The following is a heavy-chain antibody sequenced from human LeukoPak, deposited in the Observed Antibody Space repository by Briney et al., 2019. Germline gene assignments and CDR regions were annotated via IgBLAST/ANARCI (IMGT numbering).Heavy chain of an antibody. D-gene: IGHD1-1*01. CDR3: TRVGSSGSVDY. J-gene: IGHJ4*02. CDR2: ISSRTSDT. Sequence: PGGSLRLSCAASGFTFSDYYMSWVGQAPGKGLEWVSYISSRTSDTNYVDSVKGRFTISRDNAKNSLYLQMNSLRAEDTAVYYCTRVGSSGSVDYWGQGTLVTVSS. CDR1: GFTFSDYY. V-gene: IGHV3-11*06.